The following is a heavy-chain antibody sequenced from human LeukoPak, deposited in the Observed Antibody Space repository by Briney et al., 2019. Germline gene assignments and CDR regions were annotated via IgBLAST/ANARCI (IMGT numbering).Heavy chain of an antibody. J-gene: IGHJ1*01. V-gene: IGHV4-38-2*01. D-gene: IGHD6-19*01. CDR3: ARVVAGTKDFQH. Sequence: PSETLSLTCGVSTYSISSGYYWGWIRQPPGKGLEWIGSIYHSGSTYYNPSLKSRVTISVDTSKNQFSLKLSSVTAADTAVYYCARVVAGTKDFQHWGQGTLVTVSS. CDR2: IYHSGST. CDR1: TYSISSGYY.